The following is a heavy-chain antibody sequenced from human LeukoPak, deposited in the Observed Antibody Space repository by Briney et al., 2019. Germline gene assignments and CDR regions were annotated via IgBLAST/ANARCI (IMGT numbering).Heavy chain of an antibody. CDR3: ARASSGDYMGV. CDR1: GFTFSSYS. D-gene: IGHD1-26*01. V-gene: IGHV3-21*01. J-gene: IGHJ6*03. CDR2: ISSSSGYI. Sequence: GGSLRLSCAASGFTFSSYSMNWVRQAPGKGLEWVSSISSSSGYIYYADSVKGRFTISRDNAKNSLYLQMNSLRAEDTAVYYCARASSGDYMGVWGKGTTVTVSS.